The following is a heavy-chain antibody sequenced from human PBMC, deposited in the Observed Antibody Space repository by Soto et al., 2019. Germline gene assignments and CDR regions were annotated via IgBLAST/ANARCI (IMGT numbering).Heavy chain of an antibody. Sequence: DVHLVESGGGLIQPGGSLGVSCAVSGLGGDKLGWVRQAPGKGLEWVALLLTTGVTQYADSVKGRFSVSRDSSTNTQYLQMSSLTVDDTAVSDCARDRVGDGAYSLDFWAQGVLVSVSS. V-gene: IGHV3-53*01. D-gene: IGHD3-10*01. CDR3: ARDRVGDGAYSLDF. J-gene: IGHJ4*02. CDR1: GLGGDK. CDR2: LLTTGVT.